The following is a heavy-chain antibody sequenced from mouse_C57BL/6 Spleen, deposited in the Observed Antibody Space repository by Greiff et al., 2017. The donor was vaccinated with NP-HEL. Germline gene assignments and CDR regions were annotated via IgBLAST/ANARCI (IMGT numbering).Heavy chain of an antibody. D-gene: IGHD3-2*02. J-gene: IGHJ2*01. CDR3: ARSDGHGSGYFDY. CDR2: IYPGDGDT. CDR1: GYAFSSSW. V-gene: IGHV1-82*01. Sequence: QVQLQQSGPELVKPGASVKISCKASGYAFSSSWMNWVKQRPGKGLEWIGRIYPGDGDTNYNGKFKGKATLTADKSSSTAYMQLSSLTSEDSAVYYCARSDGHGSGYFDYWGQGTTLTVSS.